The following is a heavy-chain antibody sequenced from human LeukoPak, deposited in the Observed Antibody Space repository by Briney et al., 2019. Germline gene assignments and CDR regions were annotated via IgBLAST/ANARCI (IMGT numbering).Heavy chain of an antibody. J-gene: IGHJ4*02. CDR1: GVSISNYY. CDR2: IYASGSN. V-gene: IGHV4-4*07. Sequence: PSETLSLTCSVSGVSISNYYWNWLRQPARKGLEWIGRIYASGSNNSHPSLKIRAPISMYKSKNHFSLNLKSVPAADTGFYYCARDFYGDDGHHPFDYWGQGIQVTVSS. D-gene: IGHD2/OR15-2a*01. CDR3: ARDFYGDDGHHPFDY.